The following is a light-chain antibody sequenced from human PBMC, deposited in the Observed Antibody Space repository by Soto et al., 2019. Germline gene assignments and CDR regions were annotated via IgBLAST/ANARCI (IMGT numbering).Light chain of an antibody. CDR2: AAS. CDR1: QRVNSNH. Sequence: EIVLTQSPGTVSLSPGEGATLSCRASQRVNSNHLAWYQQIPGQTPRLLIYAASRRATGVPDRFSGSGSGTDFTLTISRLEPEDVAVYYCQQYGDSPGTFGQGTQVEIK. CDR3: QQYGDSPGT. V-gene: IGKV3-20*01. J-gene: IGKJ1*01.